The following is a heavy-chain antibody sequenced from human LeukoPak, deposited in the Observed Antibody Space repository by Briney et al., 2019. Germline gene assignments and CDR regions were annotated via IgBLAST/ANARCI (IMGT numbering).Heavy chain of an antibody. CDR3: ARDARYCSGGTCSSWSWFDP. CDR1: GYTFTAYY. V-gene: IGHV1-2*02. CDR2: MRPNSGGT. Sequence: ASVKVSCKASGYTFTAYYIHWVRQAPGQGLEWMGWMRPNSGGTKYAQKFQGRVTMTRDTSVSTAYMELSSLTSDDTAVYYCARDARYCSGGTCSSWSWFDPWGQGTQVTVSS. J-gene: IGHJ5*02. D-gene: IGHD2-15*01.